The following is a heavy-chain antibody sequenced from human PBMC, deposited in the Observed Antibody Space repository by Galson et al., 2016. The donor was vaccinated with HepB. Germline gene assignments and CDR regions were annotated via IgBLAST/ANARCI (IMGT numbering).Heavy chain of an antibody. Sequence: SVKVSCKASGYAFTSYHMHWVRQAPGQGLEWMGIINPSGGSATYEQKFQGRVTMTRDTSTRTVYMELSSLRSEDTAVYYCAAYGASRAANGTGDWYGMDDWGHGTTFTGSS. CDR2: INPSGGSA. CDR3: AAYGASRAANGTGDWYGMDD. D-gene: IGHD2-21*02. J-gene: IGHJ6*02. V-gene: IGHV1-46*01. CDR1: GYAFTSYH.